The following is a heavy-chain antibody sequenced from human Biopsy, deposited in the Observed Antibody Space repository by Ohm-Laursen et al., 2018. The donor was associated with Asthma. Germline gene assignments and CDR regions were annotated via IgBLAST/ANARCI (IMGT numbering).Heavy chain of an antibody. J-gene: IGHJ4*02. CDR1: GFTFGNYA. CDR2: ISYDRSNE. D-gene: IGHD1-26*01. V-gene: IGHV3-30*04. Sequence: SLRLSCTASGFTFGNYAMHWVRQAPGKGLEWVAVISYDRSNEYYADSVEGRFSISRDNSQNTLELQMSGLRSEDSAMYYCVRGPGPIVRGTLAYWGQGTRVTVSS. CDR3: VRGPGPIVRGTLAY.